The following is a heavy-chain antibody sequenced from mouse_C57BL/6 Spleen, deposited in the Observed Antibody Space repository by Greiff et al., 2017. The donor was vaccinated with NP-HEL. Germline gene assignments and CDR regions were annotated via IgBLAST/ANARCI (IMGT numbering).Heavy chain of an antibody. V-gene: IGHV5-16*01. CDR1: GFTFSDYY. J-gene: IGHJ4*01. D-gene: IGHD2-4*01. Sequence: EVKLVESEGGLVQPGSSMKLSCTASGFTFSDYYMAWVRQVPEKGLEWVATINYDGSSTYYLASLKSRFIISRDKAKNILYLQMSSLKSKDTATYYCARSYDYDGANWDAMDYWGQGTSVTVSS. CDR3: ARSYDYDGANWDAMDY. CDR2: INYDGSST.